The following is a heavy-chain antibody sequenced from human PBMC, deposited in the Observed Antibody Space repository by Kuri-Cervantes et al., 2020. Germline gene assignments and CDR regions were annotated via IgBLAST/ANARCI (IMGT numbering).Heavy chain of an antibody. V-gene: IGHV3-53*05. Sequence: GESLKISCAASGFTVSSNYMSWVRQAPGKGLEWVSVIYSGGSTYYADSVKGRFTISRDNSKNTLYLQMNSLRAEDTAVYYCARDSTEQWLGSPGNPSTWGQGTRVTVSS. CDR3: ARDSTEQWLGSPGNPST. D-gene: IGHD6-19*01. CDR2: IYSGGST. CDR1: GFTVSSNY. J-gene: IGHJ5*02.